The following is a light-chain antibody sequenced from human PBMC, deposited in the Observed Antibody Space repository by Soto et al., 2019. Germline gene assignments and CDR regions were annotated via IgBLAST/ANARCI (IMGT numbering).Light chain of an antibody. CDR3: LQHSTYPLT. CDR1: QGIRND. CDR2: AAS. Sequence: DIQMTQFPSSLSASVGDRVTITCRASQGIRNDLGWYQQKPGKAPKRLIYAASSLQNGVPSRCSDSGSGTEFTLAISSLQPEDAATLYCLQHSTYPLTFGQGTKVEIK. J-gene: IGKJ1*01. V-gene: IGKV1-17*01.